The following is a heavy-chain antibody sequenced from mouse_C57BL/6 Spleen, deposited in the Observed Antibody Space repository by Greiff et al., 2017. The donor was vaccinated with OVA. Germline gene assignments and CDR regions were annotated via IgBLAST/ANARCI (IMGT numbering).Heavy chain of an antibody. CDR2: IYPGSGST. CDR1: GYTFTSYW. D-gene: IGHD1-2*01. CDR3: AGHYDEKAWFAY. J-gene: IGHJ3*01. Sequence: QVQLQQPGAELVKPGASVKMSCKASGYTFTSYWITWVKQRPGQGLEWIGDIYPGSGSTNYNEKFKSKATLTVDTSSSTAYMQLSSLTSEDSAVYYCAGHYDEKAWFAYWGQGTLVTVSA. V-gene: IGHV1-55*01.